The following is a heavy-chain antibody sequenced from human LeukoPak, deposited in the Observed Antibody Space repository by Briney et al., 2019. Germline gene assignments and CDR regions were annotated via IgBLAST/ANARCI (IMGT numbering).Heavy chain of an antibody. D-gene: IGHD3-22*01. J-gene: IGHJ4*02. CDR1: VFTFSSYW. CDR2: INQDGSEK. CDR3: ASSRYDSSGYYGIIGY. Sequence: GGSLRLSCASSVFTFSSYWMSWVRQARGKGLEWVAHINQDGSEKYYVDSVKGGFTISRDNAKNSLYLQMNSLRAEDTALYYCASSRYDSSGYYGIIGYWGQGTVVTVSS. V-gene: IGHV3-7*01.